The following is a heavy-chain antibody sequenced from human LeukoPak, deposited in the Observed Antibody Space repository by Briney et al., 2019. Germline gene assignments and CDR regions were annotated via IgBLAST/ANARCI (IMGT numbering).Heavy chain of an antibody. D-gene: IGHD4-17*01. Sequence: PGGSLRLSCAASGFSFSSENTNWVRQAPGKGPEWISWITGSGSGIIYADSVKGRFTISRDNAKNSLFLQMNSLRVEDTAVYYCARDKDYGFTYWGQGTLVTVSS. CDR1: GFSFSSEN. CDR3: ARDKDYGFTY. CDR2: ITGSGSGI. J-gene: IGHJ4*02. V-gene: IGHV3-48*01.